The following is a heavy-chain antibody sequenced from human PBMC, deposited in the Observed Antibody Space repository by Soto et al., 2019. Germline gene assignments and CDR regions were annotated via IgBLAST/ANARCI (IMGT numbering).Heavy chain of an antibody. Sequence: ASVKVSCKVSGYTLTELSMHWVRQAPGKGLEWMGGFDPEDGETIYAQKFQGRVTMTEDTSTDTAYMELSSLRSEDTAVYYCATDRSYYDSSGKDAFDIWGQGTMVTVSS. J-gene: IGHJ3*02. V-gene: IGHV1-24*01. D-gene: IGHD3-22*01. CDR3: ATDRSYYDSSGKDAFDI. CDR2: FDPEDGET. CDR1: GYTLTELS.